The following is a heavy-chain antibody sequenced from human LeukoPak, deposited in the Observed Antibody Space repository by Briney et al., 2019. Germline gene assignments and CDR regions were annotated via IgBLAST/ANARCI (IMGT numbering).Heavy chain of an antibody. Sequence: PGGSLRLSCAASGFTFSSYWTHWVRQAPGKGLVWVSRINSDGSSTSYADSVKGRFTISRDNAKNTLYLQMNSLRAEDTAVYYCARPAHYYDSSGYYPLRYWGQGTLVTVSS. D-gene: IGHD3-22*01. CDR1: GFTFSSYW. CDR3: ARPAHYYDSSGYYPLRY. CDR2: INSDGSST. V-gene: IGHV3-74*01. J-gene: IGHJ4*02.